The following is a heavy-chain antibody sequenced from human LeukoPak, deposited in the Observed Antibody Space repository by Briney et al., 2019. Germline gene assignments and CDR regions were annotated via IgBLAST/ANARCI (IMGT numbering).Heavy chain of an antibody. V-gene: IGHV3-23*01. CDR2: ISGSGGST. CDR3: AKNYDXVWGSYRHNYFDY. D-gene: IGHD3-16*02. Sequence: PGGSLRLSCAASVFTFSSYAMSWVRQAPGKGLEWVSAISGSGGSTYYADSVEGRFTISRDNSKNTLYLQMNSLRAEDTAVYYCAKNYDXVWGSYRHNYFDYWGQGTLVTVSS. CDR1: VFTFSSYA. J-gene: IGHJ4*02.